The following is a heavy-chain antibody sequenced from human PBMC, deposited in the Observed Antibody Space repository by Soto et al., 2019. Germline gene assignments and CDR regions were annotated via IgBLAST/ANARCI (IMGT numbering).Heavy chain of an antibody. D-gene: IGHD3-10*01. J-gene: IGHJ4*02. V-gene: IGHV1-3*01. Sequence: QVQLVQSGAEVKKPGASVKVSCKASGYTFTSYAMHWVRQAPGQRLEWMGWINAGNGNTKYSQKFQGRVTITRDTSASTAYMERSNLRSEDTAVYYWARADSLGFGATPAGYWGQGTLVTVSS. CDR3: ARADSLGFGATPAGY. CDR2: INAGNGNT. CDR1: GYTFTSYA.